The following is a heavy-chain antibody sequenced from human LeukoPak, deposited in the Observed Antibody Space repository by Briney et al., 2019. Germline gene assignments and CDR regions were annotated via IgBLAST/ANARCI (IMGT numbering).Heavy chain of an antibody. CDR3: AKLGGYSSSWYYFDY. D-gene: IGHD6-13*01. CDR2: IVPIFGSA. J-gene: IGHJ4*02. V-gene: IGHV1-69*13. Sequence: ASVKVSCKASGGTFSSYAISWVRQAPGQGLEWMGGIVPIFGSANYAQKFQGRVTITADESTSTAYMELSSLRSEDTAVYYCAKLGGYSSSWYYFDYWGQGTLVTVSS. CDR1: GGTFSSYA.